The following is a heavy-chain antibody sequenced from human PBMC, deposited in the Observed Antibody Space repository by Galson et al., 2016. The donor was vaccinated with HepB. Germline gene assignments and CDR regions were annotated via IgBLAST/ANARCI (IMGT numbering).Heavy chain of an antibody. D-gene: IGHD6-13*01. J-gene: IGHJ4*02. CDR1: GGSVSSGSYY. CDR3: VRAGVSAAGSADY. CDR2: IFHRGST. V-gene: IGHV4-39*07. Sequence: ETLSLTCTVSGGSVSSGSYYWSWIRQPPGKGLDWIGSIFHRGSTYYSPSVKSRVTMSADTSRNQFSLRLTSVTAADTAVYYCVRAGVSAAGSADYWGQGTLVTVSS.